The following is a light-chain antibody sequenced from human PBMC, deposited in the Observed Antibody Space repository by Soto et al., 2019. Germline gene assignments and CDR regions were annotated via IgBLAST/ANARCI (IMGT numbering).Light chain of an antibody. V-gene: IGLV1-44*01. J-gene: IGLJ3*02. Sequence: QSVLTQPPSASGTPGQRVTISCSGSSSNIGSNTVNWYQQLPGTAPRLLIYSNNQRPSGVPDRFSGSKSGTSASLAISGLQSEDEADYYCAAWDDSLSGQGVFGGGTQLTVL. CDR1: SSNIGSNT. CDR2: SNN. CDR3: AAWDDSLSGQGV.